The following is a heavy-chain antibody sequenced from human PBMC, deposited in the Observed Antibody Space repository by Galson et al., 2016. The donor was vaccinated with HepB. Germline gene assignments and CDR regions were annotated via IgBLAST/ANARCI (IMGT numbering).Heavy chain of an antibody. CDR3: ASWAGYSDY. Sequence: TLSLTCTVSGGSVSTSGYYWTWIRQHPGKGLEWIGYIYYSGSTYYNPSLKRRVIISVDPSKNQFSLKLTAGTAADTAVYYCASWAGYSDYWGQGTLVTVSS. D-gene: IGHD6-19*01. J-gene: IGHJ4*02. CDR2: IYYSGST. V-gene: IGHV4-31*03. CDR1: GGSVSTSGYY.